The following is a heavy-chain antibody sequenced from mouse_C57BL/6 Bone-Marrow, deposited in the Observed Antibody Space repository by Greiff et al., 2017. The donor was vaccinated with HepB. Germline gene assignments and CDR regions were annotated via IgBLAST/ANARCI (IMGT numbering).Heavy chain of an antibody. D-gene: IGHD3-2*02. CDR1: GYTFTSYW. V-gene: IGHV1-69*01. CDR3: ARRAQAGGYYAMDY. Sequence: QVQLQQPGAELVMPGASVKLSCKASGYTFTSYWMHWVKQRPGQGLEWIGEIDPSDSYTNYNQKFKGKSTLTVDKSSSTAYMQLSSLTSEDSAVYYCARRAQAGGYYAMDYWGQGTSVTVSS. CDR2: IDPSDSYT. J-gene: IGHJ4*01.